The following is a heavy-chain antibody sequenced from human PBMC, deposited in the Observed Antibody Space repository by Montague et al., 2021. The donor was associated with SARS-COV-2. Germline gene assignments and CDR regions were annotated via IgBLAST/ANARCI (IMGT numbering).Heavy chain of an antibody. CDR2: ISSSGTTI. J-gene: IGHJ4*01. CDR3: VRVGVGSTYYFDY. CDR1: GFTFSSYE. V-gene: IGHV3-48*03. Sequence: SLRLSCAASGFTFSSYEMTWVRQAPGKGPEWVSYISSSGTTIYYADSMKGRFTISRDNVKDSLHLQINSLRAEDTAVYYCVRVGVGSTYYFDYWGHGTLVTVSS. D-gene: IGHD1-26*01.